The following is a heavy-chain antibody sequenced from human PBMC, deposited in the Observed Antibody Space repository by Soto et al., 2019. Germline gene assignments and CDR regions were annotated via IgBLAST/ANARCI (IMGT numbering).Heavy chain of an antibody. CDR2: INPSGGST. V-gene: IGHV1-46*03. CDR3: ATAAGNVFDY. Sequence: QVQLVQSGAEVKKPGASVKVSCKASGYTFTSYYMHWVRQAPGQGLEWMGIINPSGGSTSYAQKFQGRVTMTRDTSTSTVYMELSSLRFEDTAVYYCATAAGNVFDYWGQGTLVTVSS. D-gene: IGHD6-13*01. J-gene: IGHJ4*02. CDR1: GYTFTSYY.